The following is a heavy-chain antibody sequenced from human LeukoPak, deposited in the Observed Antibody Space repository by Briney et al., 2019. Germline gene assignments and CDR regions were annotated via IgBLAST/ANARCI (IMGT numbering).Heavy chain of an antibody. CDR3: ARDTYYYDSSGYYYREYMDV. J-gene: IGHJ6*03. Sequence: SETLSLTCTVSGGSISSYYWSWIRQPPGKGLEWIGYIYYSGSTNYNPSLKSRVTISVDTSKNQFSPKLSSVTAADTAVYYCARDTYYYDSSGYYYREYMDVWGKGTTVTVSS. CDR1: GGSISSYY. V-gene: IGHV4-59*01. D-gene: IGHD3-22*01. CDR2: IYYSGST.